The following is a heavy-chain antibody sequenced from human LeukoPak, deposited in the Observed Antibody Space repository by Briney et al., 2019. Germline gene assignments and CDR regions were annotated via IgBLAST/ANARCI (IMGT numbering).Heavy chain of an antibody. CDR2: INPNSGDT. CDR3: ARAGTYNWFDP. Sequence: ASVKVSCKTSGYTFTGHYVHWVGQAPGQGLAWMGWINPNSGDTNYAQKFHDRVTMTRDTFISIAYMDLSRLRSDDTAVYYCARAGTYNWFDPWGQGALVTVSS. CDR1: GYTFTGHY. D-gene: IGHD3/OR15-3a*01. J-gene: IGHJ5*02. V-gene: IGHV1-2*02.